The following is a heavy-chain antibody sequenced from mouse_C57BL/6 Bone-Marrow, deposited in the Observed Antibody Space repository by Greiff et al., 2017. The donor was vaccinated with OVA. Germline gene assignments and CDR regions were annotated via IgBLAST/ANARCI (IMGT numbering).Heavy chain of an antibody. CDR1: GYTFTDYN. Sequence: EVQVVESGPELVKPGASVKMSCKASGYTFTDYNMHWVKQSHGKSLEWIGYINPNNGGTSYNQKFKGKATLTVNKSSITAYMELRSLTSGDSAVYYCATYSNYAWFAYWGQGTLVTVSA. V-gene: IGHV1-22*01. D-gene: IGHD2-5*01. CDR2: INPNNGGT. J-gene: IGHJ3*01. CDR3: ATYSNYAWFAY.